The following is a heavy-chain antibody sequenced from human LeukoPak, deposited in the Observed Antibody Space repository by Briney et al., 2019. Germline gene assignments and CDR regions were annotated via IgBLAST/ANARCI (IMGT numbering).Heavy chain of an antibody. CDR1: GGSIRGYY. CDR2: INQNAGT. V-gene: IGHV4-34*01. CDR3: ARGRTRLSWLDP. Sequence: SETLSLTCAVSGGSIRGYYWSWVRQSPGKGLEWIGDINQNAGTDYNPSLKSRVTTSIDSSKNQISLNVTAATAADTAIYYCARGRTRLSWLDPWGQGTLVTVSS. J-gene: IGHJ5*02. D-gene: IGHD6-6*01.